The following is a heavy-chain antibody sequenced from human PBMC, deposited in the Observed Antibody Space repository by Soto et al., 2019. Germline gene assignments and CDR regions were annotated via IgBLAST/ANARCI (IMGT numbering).Heavy chain of an antibody. CDR1: GFTFNSYA. V-gene: IGHV3-30-3*01. D-gene: IGHD3-10*01. CDR2: ISYDGSNK. Sequence: QVQLVESGGGVVQPGRSLRLSCTASGFTFNSYAMHWVRQAPGKGLEWVAVISYDGSNKYYADSVKGRFTISRDNSKNTLYLKMNSLRAEDTAVYYCARDLLEGAFDIWGRGTMVTVSS. CDR3: ARDLLEGAFDI. J-gene: IGHJ3*02.